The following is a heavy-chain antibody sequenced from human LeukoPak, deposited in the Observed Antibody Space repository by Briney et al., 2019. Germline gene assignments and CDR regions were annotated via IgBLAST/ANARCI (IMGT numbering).Heavy chain of an antibody. Sequence: SETLSLTCTVSGGSISSGGYYWSWIRQPPGKGLDWIGYIYHSGSTYYNPSLKSRVTISVDRSKNQFSLKLSSVTAADTAVYYCARDTIRGGYYKPFDYWGQGTLVTVSS. CDR3: ARDTIRGGYYKPFDY. D-gene: IGHD3-3*01. J-gene: IGHJ4*02. CDR2: IYHSGST. V-gene: IGHV4-30-2*01. CDR1: GGSISSGGYY.